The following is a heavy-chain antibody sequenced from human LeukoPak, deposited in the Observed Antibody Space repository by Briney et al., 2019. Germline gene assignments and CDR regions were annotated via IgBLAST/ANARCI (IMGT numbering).Heavy chain of an antibody. V-gene: IGHV3-21*01. D-gene: IGHD1-26*01. CDR3: ARDPYSGNYGDYYYYYMDV. CDR2: ITSSSSYI. J-gene: IGHJ6*03. CDR1: GFTFSSYS. Sequence: GGSLRLSCAASGFTFSSYSMNWVRQAPGKGLEWVSSITSSSSYIYYADSVKGRFTISRDNAKSSLYLQMNSLRDEDTAVYDCARDPYSGNYGDYYYYYMDVWGKGTTVTISS.